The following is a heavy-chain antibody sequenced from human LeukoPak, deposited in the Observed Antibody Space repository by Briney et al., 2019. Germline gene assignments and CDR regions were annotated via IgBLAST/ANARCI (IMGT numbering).Heavy chain of an antibody. Sequence: GGSLRLSCAASGFTFSRYGMHWVRQAPGKGLEWVAVISYDGSNKYYADSVKGRFTISRDNSKNTLYLQMNSLRAEDTAVYYCAKDGTIAAAGTTGIDYWGQGTLVTVSS. J-gene: IGHJ4*02. V-gene: IGHV3-30*18. CDR2: ISYDGSNK. CDR3: AKDGTIAAAGTTGIDY. CDR1: GFTFSRYG. D-gene: IGHD6-13*01.